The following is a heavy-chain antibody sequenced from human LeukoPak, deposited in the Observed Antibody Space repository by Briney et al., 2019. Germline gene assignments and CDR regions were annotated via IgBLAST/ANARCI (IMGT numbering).Heavy chain of an antibody. CDR1: GGTFTSYA. CDR2: IIPIFGTA. D-gene: IGHD6-6*01. V-gene: IGHV1-69*05. Sequence: SVKVSCKASGGTFTSYAISWVRQAPGQGLEWRGGIIPIFGTANYAQKFQGRVTITTDKYKRTAYMELSRLRSEDTAVYYCASIRAARSKYYFDYWGQGTLVTVSS. J-gene: IGHJ4*02. CDR3: ASIRAARSKYYFDY.